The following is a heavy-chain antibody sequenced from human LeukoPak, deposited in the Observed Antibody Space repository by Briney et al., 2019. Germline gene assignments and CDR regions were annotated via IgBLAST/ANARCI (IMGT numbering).Heavy chain of an antibody. CDR2: INSGGSGT. CDR1: GFAFSSNW. J-gene: IGHJ4*02. Sequence: PGGSLRLSCAASGFAFSSNWMHWVRQTPGKGLVWVSRINSGGSGTSYAASVEGRFTISRDNAKNTLYLQMNSLRVEDTAVYYCATSLGPLTEYWGQGTLATVSS. D-gene: IGHD7-27*01. CDR3: ATSLGPLTEY. V-gene: IGHV3-74*01.